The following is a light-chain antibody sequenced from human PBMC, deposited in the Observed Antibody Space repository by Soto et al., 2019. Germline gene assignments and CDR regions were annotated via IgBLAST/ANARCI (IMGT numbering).Light chain of an antibody. Sequence: SYELTQPPSVSVAPGKTARITCGGKNIGSKSVHWYQQKPGQAPVLVIYYDSDRPSGIPERFSGSNSGNTATLTISRVEAGDEADYYCQVWDSSSDHSVVFGGGTKLTVL. V-gene: IGLV3-21*04. J-gene: IGLJ2*01. CDR1: NIGSKS. CDR2: YDS. CDR3: QVWDSSSDHSVV.